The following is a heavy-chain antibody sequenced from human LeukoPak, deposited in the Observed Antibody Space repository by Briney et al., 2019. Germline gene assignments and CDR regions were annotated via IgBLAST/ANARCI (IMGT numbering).Heavy chain of an antibody. D-gene: IGHD2-21*01. CDR1: GGSISSYY. V-gene: IGHV4-34*01. CDR2: INHSGST. J-gene: IGHJ3*02. Sequence: SETLSLTCTVSGGSISSYYWSWIRQPPGKGLEWIGEINHSGSTNYNPSLKSRVTISVDTSKNQFSLKLSSVTAADTAVYYCASQIRVVVIATHDAFDIWGQGTMVTVSS. CDR3: ASQIRVVVIATHDAFDI.